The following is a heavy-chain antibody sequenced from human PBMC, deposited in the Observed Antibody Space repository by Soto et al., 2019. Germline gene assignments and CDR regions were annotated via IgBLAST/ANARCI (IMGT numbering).Heavy chain of an antibody. Sequence: PSETLSLTCVVSSYSISSGFFWAWIRQPPGKGLEWVGSIYHTGDTHYNPSLRSQVSMSVDTSKNPFSLRLTYLTAADTAVYFCARDTNSLDTWGQGIPARVSS. D-gene: IGHD2-8*01. CDR1: SYSISSGFF. J-gene: IGHJ5*02. V-gene: IGHV4-38-2*02. CDR2: IYHTGDT. CDR3: ARDTNSLDT.